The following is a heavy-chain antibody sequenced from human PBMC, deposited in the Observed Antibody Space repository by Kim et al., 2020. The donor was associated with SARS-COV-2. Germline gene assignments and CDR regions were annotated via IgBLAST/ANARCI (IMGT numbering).Heavy chain of an antibody. CDR1: GGSISSGGYY. V-gene: IGHV4-31*03. Sequence: SETLSLTCTVSGGSISSGGYYWSWIRQHPGKGLEWIGYIYYSGSTYYNPSLKSRVTISVDTSKNQFSLKLSSVTAADTAVYYCAIYSSDVDQRNWFDPWGQGTLVTVSS. CDR3: AIYSSDVDQRNWFDP. D-gene: IGHD6-25*01. J-gene: IGHJ5*02. CDR2: IYYSGST.